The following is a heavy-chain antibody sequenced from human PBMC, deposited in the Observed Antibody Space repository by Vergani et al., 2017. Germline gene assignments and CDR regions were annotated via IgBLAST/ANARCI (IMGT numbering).Heavy chain of an antibody. Sequence: VQLVESGGGLVQPGGSLRLSCAASGFTFSSYGMHWVRQAPGKGLEWVAVIWYDGSNKYYADSVKGRFTISRDNSKNTLYLQMNSLRAEDTAVYYCARDFSVVPAAYFDYWGQGTLVTVSS. CDR3: ARDFSVVPAAYFDY. V-gene: IGHV3-33*01. CDR1: GFTFSSYG. CDR2: IWYDGSNK. J-gene: IGHJ4*02. D-gene: IGHD2-2*01.